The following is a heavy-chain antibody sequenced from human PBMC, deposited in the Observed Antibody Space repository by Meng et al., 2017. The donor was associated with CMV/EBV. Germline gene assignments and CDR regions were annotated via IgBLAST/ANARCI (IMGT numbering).Heavy chain of an antibody. CDR1: GFTFSSYE. D-gene: IGHD3-22*01. J-gene: IGHJ4*02. Sequence: GGSLRLSCAASGFTFSSYEMNWVRQAPGKWLEWVSYISSSGSTIYYADSVKGRFTISRDNAKNSLYLQMNSLRAEDTAVYYCARLQDSSGYYRVVVTIDYWGQGTLVTVSS. CDR3: ARLQDSSGYYRVVVTIDY. CDR2: ISSSGSTI. V-gene: IGHV3-48*03.